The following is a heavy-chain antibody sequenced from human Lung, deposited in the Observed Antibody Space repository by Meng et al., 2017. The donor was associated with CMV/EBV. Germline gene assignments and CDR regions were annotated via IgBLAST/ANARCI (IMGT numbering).Heavy chain of an antibody. CDR3: ARTRPLGTKGGWYFDY. D-gene: IGHD1-1*01. V-gene: IGHV4-31*02. J-gene: IGHJ4*02. CDR1: GCISSGGYY. CDR2: SYYSGST. Sequence: GCISSGGYYWSWIRQHTGKGMEWSGYSYYSGSTEYNPSLKRRGTISVDTSKNQISLKLSSVTAADTAVYYCARTRPLGTKGGWYFDYWGQGTLVTVSS.